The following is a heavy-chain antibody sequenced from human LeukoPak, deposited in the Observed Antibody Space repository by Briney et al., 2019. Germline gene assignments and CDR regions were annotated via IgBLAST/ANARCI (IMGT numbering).Heavy chain of an antibody. D-gene: IGHD3-22*01. V-gene: IGHV1-46*01. CDR2: INPSGGST. J-gene: IGHJ4*02. CDR3: ARYYYDSSGYAYFDY. CDR1: GDTFTSYY. Sequence: DSLRVSCKAAGDTFTSYYGHWVRQDTGQGLEWMGIINPSGGSTSYAQKFQGRVTMTRDMSTSTVYMELSSLRSEDTAVYYCARYYYDSSGYAYFDYWGQGTLVLVSS.